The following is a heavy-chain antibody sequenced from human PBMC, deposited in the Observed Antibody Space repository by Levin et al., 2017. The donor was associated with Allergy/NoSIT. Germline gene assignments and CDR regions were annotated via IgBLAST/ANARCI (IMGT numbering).Heavy chain of an antibody. Sequence: GESLKISCAASGFTVSSHYMSWVRQAPGKGLEWVSVIYSGGSTYYADSVKGRFTISRDNSKNTLYLQMNSLRAEDTAVYYCARDRGDYYFDYWGQGTLVTVSS. J-gene: IGHJ4*02. CDR2: IYSGGST. V-gene: IGHV3-53*01. CDR3: ARDRGDYYFDY. D-gene: IGHD3-3*01. CDR1: GFTVSSHY.